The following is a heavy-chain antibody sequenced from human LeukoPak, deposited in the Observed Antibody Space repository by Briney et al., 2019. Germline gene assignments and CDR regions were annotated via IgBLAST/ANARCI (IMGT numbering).Heavy chain of an antibody. CDR3: ARHVYLGINYYGTDV. CDR1: GYSFATYW. Sequence: GESLKISCKGSGYSFATYWIGWVRQMPGKGLEWMGIIYPGDSDTRYSPSFQGQVTISADKSISTAYLQWSSLKASDTAMYYCARHVYLGINYYGTDVWGQGTTVTVSS. D-gene: IGHD7-27*01. V-gene: IGHV5-51*01. J-gene: IGHJ6*02. CDR2: IYPGDSDT.